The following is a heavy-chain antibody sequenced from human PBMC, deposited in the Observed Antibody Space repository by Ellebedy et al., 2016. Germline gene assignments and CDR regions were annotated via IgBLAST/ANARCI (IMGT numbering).Heavy chain of an antibody. Sequence: SETLSLXXAVYGGSFSGYYWSWIRQPPGKGLEWIGEINHSGSTNYNPSLKSRVTISVDTSKNQFSLKLSSVTAADTAVYYCARWEQLERHDAFDIWGQGTMVTVSS. CDR2: INHSGST. J-gene: IGHJ3*02. D-gene: IGHD1-1*01. CDR1: GGSFSGYY. V-gene: IGHV4-34*01. CDR3: ARWEQLERHDAFDI.